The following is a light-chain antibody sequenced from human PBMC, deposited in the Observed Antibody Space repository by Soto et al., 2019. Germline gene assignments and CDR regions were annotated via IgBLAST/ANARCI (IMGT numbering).Light chain of an antibody. V-gene: IGKV3-15*01. Sequence: EIVMTQSPATLSVSPGERATLSCRASQSVSSNLAWYQQKPGQAPRLLIYRASTRATGTPARFSGSGSGTEFTLTISSLQSEDFAVYYCQQCNNWPTVTFGQGTRLETK. CDR1: QSVSSN. CDR3: QQCNNWPTVT. CDR2: RAS. J-gene: IGKJ5*01.